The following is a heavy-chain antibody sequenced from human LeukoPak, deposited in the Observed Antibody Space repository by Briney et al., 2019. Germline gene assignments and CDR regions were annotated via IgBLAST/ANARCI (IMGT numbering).Heavy chain of an antibody. Sequence: SETLSLTCTVSGGSISSSSYYWGWIRQPPGKGLEWIGSIYYSGSTYYNPSLKSRVTISVDTSKNQFSLKLSSVTAADTAVYYCARLQPPTLLLWFGESEASDYWGQGTLVTVSS. CDR1: GGSISSSSYY. D-gene: IGHD3-10*01. J-gene: IGHJ4*02. V-gene: IGHV4-39*07. CDR2: IYYSGST. CDR3: ARLQPPTLLLWFGESEASDY.